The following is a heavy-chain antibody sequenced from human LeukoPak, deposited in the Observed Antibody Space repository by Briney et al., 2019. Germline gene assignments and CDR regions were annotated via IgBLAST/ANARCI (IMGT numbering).Heavy chain of an antibody. CDR1: GGSISSSSYY. CDR3: ARGPVPIAAADYGTSFDY. Sequence: SETLSLTCTVSGGSISSSSYYWGWIRQPPGKGLEWIGSIYYSGSTYYNPSLKSRVTISVETSKNQFSLKLSSVTAADTAVYYCARGPVPIAAADYGTSFDYWGQGTLVTVSS. D-gene: IGHD6-13*01. V-gene: IGHV4-39*01. J-gene: IGHJ4*02. CDR2: IYYSGST.